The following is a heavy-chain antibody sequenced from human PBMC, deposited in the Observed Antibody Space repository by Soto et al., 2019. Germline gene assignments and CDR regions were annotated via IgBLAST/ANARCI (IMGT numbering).Heavy chain of an antibody. D-gene: IGHD3-16*02. J-gene: IGHJ3*02. CDR2: ISAYNGNT. CDR1: GYTFTSYG. Sequence: ASVKVSCKASGYTFTSYGISWVRQAPGQGLEWMGWISAYNGNTNYAQKLQGRVTMTTDTSTSTAYIELRSLRSDDTDVYYCARGPSYDYVWGSYRYGGDDAFDIWGQGTMVTVSS. CDR3: ARGPSYDYVWGSYRYGGDDAFDI. V-gene: IGHV1-18*04.